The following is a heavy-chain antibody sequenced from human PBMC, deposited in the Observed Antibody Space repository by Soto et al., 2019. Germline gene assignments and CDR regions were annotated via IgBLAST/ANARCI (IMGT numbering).Heavy chain of an antibody. CDR1: GFTFSSYG. CDR2: ISYDGSNK. D-gene: IGHD3-22*01. CDR3: AKDEDYDRSGFVDL. J-gene: IGHJ2*01. V-gene: IGHV3-30*18. Sequence: QVQLVESGGGVVQPGRSLRLSCAASGFTFSSYGMHWVRQAPGKGLEWVAVISYDGSNKYYADSVKGRFTISRDNSKHTLYLQMNRLRAEDTAVYYCAKDEDYDRSGFVDLWGRGTLVTVSS.